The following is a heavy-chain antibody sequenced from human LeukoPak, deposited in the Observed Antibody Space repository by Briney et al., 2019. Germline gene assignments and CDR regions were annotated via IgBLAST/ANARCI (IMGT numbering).Heavy chain of an antibody. J-gene: IGHJ5*02. Sequence: SETLSLTCSVSGGSISSSSYYWGWIRQPPGKGLEWIGSIYWSGSTHYNPSLKSRVTMSVDTSKNQFSLRLSSVTAADTAVYYCARMHSISWGRALDPWGQGTLVTVSS. CDR1: GGSISSSSYY. V-gene: IGHV4-39*01. CDR2: IYWSGST. CDR3: ARMHSISWGRALDP. D-gene: IGHD6-13*01.